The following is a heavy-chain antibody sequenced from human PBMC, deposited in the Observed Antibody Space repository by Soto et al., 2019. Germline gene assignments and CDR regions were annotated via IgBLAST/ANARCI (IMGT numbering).Heavy chain of an antibody. CDR2: IFPSGTT. J-gene: IGHJ4*02. Sequence: TLSLTCGVSGGSLSGATYSWNWIRQTPGKGLEWIGYIFPSGTTYYNPSLRSRVTISIDVSKNQFSLSLGSLTAADTAVYYCARSREFDYWSQGTLVTVSS. V-gene: IGHV4-30-2*01. CDR3: ARSREFDY. CDR1: GGSLSGATYS.